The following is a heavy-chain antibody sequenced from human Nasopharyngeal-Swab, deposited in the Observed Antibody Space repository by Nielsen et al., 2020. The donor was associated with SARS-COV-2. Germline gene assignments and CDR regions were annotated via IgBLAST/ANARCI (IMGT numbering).Heavy chain of an antibody. Sequence: GGSLRLSCAASGFTFSSYSMNWVRQAPGKRLEWVSSISSSSSYIYYADSVKGRFTISRDNAKNSLYLQMNSLRAEDTAVYYCARSQGERRAGAFDIWGQGTMVTVSS. V-gene: IGHV3-21*01. CDR1: GFTFSSYS. D-gene: IGHD1-1*01. CDR2: ISSSSSYI. CDR3: ARSQGERRAGAFDI. J-gene: IGHJ3*02.